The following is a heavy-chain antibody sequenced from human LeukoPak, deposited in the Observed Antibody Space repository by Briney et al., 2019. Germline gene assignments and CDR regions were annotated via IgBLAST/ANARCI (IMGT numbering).Heavy chain of an antibody. CDR3: ARAISTFWSGYSPY. CDR2: IIPIFASA. CDR1: GGTFSNYA. Sequence: VKVSCKASGGTFSNYALTWVRQAPGQGLEWMGGIIPIFASANSAQKFQGRLTITADESTRTVYMELRSLRSEDTAMYYCARAISTFWSGYSPYGGRGPQVTVSS. D-gene: IGHD3-3*01. J-gene: IGHJ4*02. V-gene: IGHV1-69*01.